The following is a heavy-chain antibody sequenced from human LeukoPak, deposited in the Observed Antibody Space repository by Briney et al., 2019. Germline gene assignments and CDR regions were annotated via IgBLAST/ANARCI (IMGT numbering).Heavy chain of an antibody. J-gene: IGHJ3*02. CDR2: ISSSSSYI. CDR1: GFTFSSYS. D-gene: IGHD3-10*01. V-gene: IGHV3-21*04. CDR3: AKHLWFGEVPIDAFDI. Sequence: GSLRLSCAASGFTFSSYSMNWVRQAPGKGLEWVSSISSSSSYIYYADSVKGRFTISRDNSKNTLYLQMNSLRAEDTAVYYCAKHLWFGEVPIDAFDIWGQGTMVTVSS.